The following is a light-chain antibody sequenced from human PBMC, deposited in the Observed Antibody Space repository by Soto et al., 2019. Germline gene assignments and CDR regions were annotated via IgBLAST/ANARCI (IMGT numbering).Light chain of an antibody. V-gene: IGKV3-15*01. J-gene: IGKJ1*01. CDR2: GAS. CDR1: QSVSSK. Sequence: EIVMTQSPATLSVSPGEGATLSCRASQSVSSKLAWYQQKPGQAPRLLIDGASTRATGIPGRFSGSGSGTEFNLIICSLQCADAAVYYCQHFNSSLWMFGQGTKVQIK. CDR3: QHFNSSLWM.